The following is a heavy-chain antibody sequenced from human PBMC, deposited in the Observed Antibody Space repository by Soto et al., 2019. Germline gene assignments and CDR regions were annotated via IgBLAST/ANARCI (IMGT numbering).Heavy chain of an antibody. V-gene: IGHV4-34*01. Sequence: SETLSLTCVVSGGSFSGYFWTWIRQSPGRGLEWIGEISHRGSRNYNPAFQSRVIISVDSSKNHLSLKLSSVTAADSATYFCARGLAYDRPITVAEPFDSWGQGTLVTVSS. J-gene: IGHJ4*02. CDR1: GGSFSGYF. CDR3: ARGLAYDRPITVAEPFDS. D-gene: IGHD6-19*01. CDR2: ISHRGSR.